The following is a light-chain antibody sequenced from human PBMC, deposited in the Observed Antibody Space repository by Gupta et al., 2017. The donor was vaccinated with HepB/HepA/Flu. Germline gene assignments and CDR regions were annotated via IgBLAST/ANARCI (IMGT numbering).Light chain of an antibody. CDR1: QSVSSN. CDR2: GAS. J-gene: IGKJ4*01. CDR3: QQYNNWLT. Sequence: EIVMTQSPATLSVSPGERATLSGRASQSVSSNLAWYQQKPGQAPRLLIYGASTRATGIPARFSGSGSGTECTLTISSLQSEDFAVYYCQQYNNWLTFGGGTKVEIK. V-gene: IGKV3-15*01.